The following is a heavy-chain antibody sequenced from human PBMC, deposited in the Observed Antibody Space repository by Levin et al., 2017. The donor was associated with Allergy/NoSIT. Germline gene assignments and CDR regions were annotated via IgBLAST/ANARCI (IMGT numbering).Heavy chain of an antibody. D-gene: IGHD4-17*01. Sequence: SCAASGFSFSSYGMHWVRQVPGKGLECVTKISKDGSNTYYKDSVKGRFTISRDNSKNTLYLQMNSLRPEDTAVYHCVKDHGDLPSYFDHWGQGTLVTVSS. V-gene: IGHV3-30*18. CDR3: VKDHGDLPSYFDH. CDR2: ISKDGSNT. CDR1: GFSFSSYG. J-gene: IGHJ4*02.